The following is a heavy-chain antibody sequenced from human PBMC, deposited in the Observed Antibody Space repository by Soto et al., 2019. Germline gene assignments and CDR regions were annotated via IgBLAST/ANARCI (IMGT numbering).Heavy chain of an antibody. CDR1: EFTLSSYW. CDR3: ARFRSFPLHYMDV. Sequence: GGSLRLSCATSEFTLSSYWVGWVRQALGKGLEWVANIRQDGSEKYYVDSVKGRFIVSRDSTKNSVYLQMNSLRAEDTAVYYCARFRSFPLHYMDVWGKGTTVTVSS. CDR2: IRQDGSEK. J-gene: IGHJ6*03. V-gene: IGHV3-7*01. D-gene: IGHD6-13*01.